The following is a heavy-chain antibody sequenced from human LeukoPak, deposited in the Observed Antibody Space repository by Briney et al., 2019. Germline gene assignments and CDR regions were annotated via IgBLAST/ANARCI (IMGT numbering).Heavy chain of an antibody. CDR3: AKAPSIAAAGFFDY. V-gene: IGHV3-33*06. CDR1: GFTFSTFG. Sequence: GGSLRLSCAASGFTFSTFGVHWVRQAPGKGLEWVAVMWYDASNQFYADAVKDRFTISRDNSKNTLYLQMNSLRAEDTAVYYCAKAPSIAAAGFFDYWGQGTLVAVSS. D-gene: IGHD6-13*01. CDR2: MWYDASNQ. J-gene: IGHJ4*02.